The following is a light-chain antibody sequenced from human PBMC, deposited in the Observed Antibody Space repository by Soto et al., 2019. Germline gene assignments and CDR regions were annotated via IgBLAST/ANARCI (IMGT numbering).Light chain of an antibody. CDR2: AAS. Sequence: DIQMPQSPSSLSASVGDRVTVTCRASQSISTYLNWYQQNPGKAPKLLIYAASSLQSGVPSRFSGSGSGTDFTLTISSLQPEDFATYYCQQSSDSPYTFGQGTKLEIK. V-gene: IGKV1-39*01. J-gene: IGKJ2*01. CDR1: QSISTY. CDR3: QQSSDSPYT.